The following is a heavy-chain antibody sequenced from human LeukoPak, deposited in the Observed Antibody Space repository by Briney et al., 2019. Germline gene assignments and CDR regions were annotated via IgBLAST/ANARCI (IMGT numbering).Heavy chain of an antibody. Sequence: GGSLRLSCAASGFTFSDYAMSWVRQAPGKGLEWVSAISGSGGSTYYADSVKGRFTITRDNSKNTLYLQMNSLRAEDTAIYYCAKLYSSNSGIFDYWGQGTLVTVSS. J-gene: IGHJ4*02. CDR3: AKLYSSNSGIFDY. D-gene: IGHD6-13*01. CDR1: GFTFSDYA. CDR2: ISGSGGST. V-gene: IGHV3-23*01.